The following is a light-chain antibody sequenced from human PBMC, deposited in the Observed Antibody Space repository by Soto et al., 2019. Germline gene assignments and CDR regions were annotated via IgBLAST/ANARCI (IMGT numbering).Light chain of an antibody. CDR3: QQHSNWPWT. V-gene: IGKV3-11*01. CDR2: DAS. Sequence: EIVLTQSPATLSSSPGERATISCRASQSVSSYLAWYQQKPGQAPRLLIYDASNRATGIPARFSGSGSGTDFTLTISSLEPEDFAVYYCQQHSNWPWTFGQGTKVEIK. CDR1: QSVSSY. J-gene: IGKJ1*01.